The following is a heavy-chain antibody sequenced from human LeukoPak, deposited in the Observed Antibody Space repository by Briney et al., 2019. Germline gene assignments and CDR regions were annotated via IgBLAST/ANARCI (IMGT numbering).Heavy chain of an antibody. J-gene: IGHJ4*02. V-gene: IGHV4-34*01. CDR3: ARARSGYKFYFDY. D-gene: IGHD3-22*01. Sequence: SETLSLTCAVYDGSFTNDYWSWIRQPPGKGLEWIGEIHHSGTTKYKPSLKSRITLSVDTSKNEFSLKLSSVPAADTAVYYCARARSGYKFYFDYWGQGTLVTVSS. CDR1: DGSFTNDY. CDR2: IHHSGTT.